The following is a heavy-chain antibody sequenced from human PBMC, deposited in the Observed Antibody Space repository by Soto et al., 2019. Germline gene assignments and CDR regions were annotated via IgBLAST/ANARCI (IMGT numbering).Heavy chain of an antibody. D-gene: IGHD5-18*01. CDR1: GGSISSGGYY. CDR2: IYYSGST. J-gene: IGHJ4*02. CDR3: ARRPGGYSPYDY. Sequence: QVQLQESGPGLVKPSQTLSLTCTVSGGSISSGGYYWSWIRQHPGKGLEWIGYIYYSGSTYYNPSLKSRGTISVDTSKNQFSRKLSSVTAADTAVYYCARRPGGYSPYDYWGQGTLVTVSS. V-gene: IGHV4-31*03.